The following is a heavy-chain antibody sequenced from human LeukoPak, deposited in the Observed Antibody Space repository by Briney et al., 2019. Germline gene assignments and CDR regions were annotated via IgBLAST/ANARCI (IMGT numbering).Heavy chain of an antibody. Sequence: PGGSLRLSCAASGFTFSSYGMSWVRQAPGKGLEWVSAISGSGGSTYYADSVKGRFTISRDNSKNTLYLQMNSLRAEDTAVYYCARDLAARWYFDLWGRGTLVTVSS. J-gene: IGHJ2*01. CDR2: ISGSGGST. V-gene: IGHV3-23*01. CDR3: ARDLAARWYFDL. CDR1: GFTFSSYG.